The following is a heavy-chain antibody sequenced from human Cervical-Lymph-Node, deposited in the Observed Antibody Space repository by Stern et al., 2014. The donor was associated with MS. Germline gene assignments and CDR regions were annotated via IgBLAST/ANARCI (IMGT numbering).Heavy chain of an antibody. V-gene: IGHV5-51*01. CDR3: ARHVQGFDY. J-gene: IGHJ4*02. CDR2: IYPYDSDT. Sequence: EVQLVESGAEVKKPGESLKISCKLSGYSFTIYYIALVRQMPGKCLEWMGVIYPYDSDTPYSPSCQGQVTISADKSITPAYLQWSSLRASDTAMYYCARHVQGFDYWGQGTLVTVSS. CDR1: GYSFTIYY.